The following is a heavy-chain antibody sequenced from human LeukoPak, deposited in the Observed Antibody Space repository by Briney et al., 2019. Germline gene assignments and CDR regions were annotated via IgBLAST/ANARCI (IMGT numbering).Heavy chain of an antibody. J-gene: IGHJ4*02. CDR3: AGVQGGDLYY. V-gene: IGHV4-59*01. CDR1: GGSISSYY. D-gene: IGHD2-21*02. CDR2: IYYSGST. Sequence: PSETLSLTCTVSGGSISSYYWSWIRQPPGKGLEWIGYIYYSGSTNYNPSLKSRVTISVDTSKNQFSLKLSSVTAADTAVYYCAGVQGGDLYYWGQGTLVTVSS.